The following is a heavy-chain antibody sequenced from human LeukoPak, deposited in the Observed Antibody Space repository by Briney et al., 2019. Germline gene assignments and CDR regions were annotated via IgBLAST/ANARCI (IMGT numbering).Heavy chain of an antibody. CDR1: GYSFTSYW. V-gene: IGHV5-51*01. CDR2: IYPGDSDT. J-gene: IGHJ4*02. Sequence: GESLKISCKGSGYSFTSYWIGWVRQMSGKGLEWMGFIYPGDSDTRYSPSFQGQVTISADKSISTAYLQWSSLKASDTAMYYCARQEMATISPFDYWGQGTLVTVSS. D-gene: IGHD5-24*01. CDR3: ARQEMATISPFDY.